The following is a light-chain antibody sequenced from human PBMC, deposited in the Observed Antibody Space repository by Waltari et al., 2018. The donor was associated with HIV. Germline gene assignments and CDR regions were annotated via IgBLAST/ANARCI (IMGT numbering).Light chain of an antibody. Sequence: QSVLTQLPSASGTPGQRVTISCSGSSSNIGRKYVYWYQPIPGTAPKLLIFGGYQRPSGVPHRFSGSKSGTSASLAISGLLSEDEADYYCASWDDSLSRVVFGGGTKLTVL. CDR3: ASWDDSLSRVV. CDR1: SSNIGRKY. J-gene: IGLJ2*01. CDR2: GGY. V-gene: IGLV1-47*01.